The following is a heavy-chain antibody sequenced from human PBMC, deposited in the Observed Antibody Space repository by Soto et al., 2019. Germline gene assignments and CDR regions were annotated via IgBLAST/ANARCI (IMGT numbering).Heavy chain of an antibody. V-gene: IGHV1-3*01. CDR2: INAGNGNT. CDR1: KNTFTDYA. D-gene: IGHD1-26*01. J-gene: IGHJ3*02. CDR3: ARDPHTGNAVHAFDI. Sequence: QVQLVQSGAEVQKPGASVMISCKTSKNTFTDYAVPWVRQAPGKGLEWMGWINAGNGNTKYSQTFQGRVTILRDTSAITGYVEWTSLISEDTAVYYCARDPHTGNAVHAFDIWGQGTMVTVSS.